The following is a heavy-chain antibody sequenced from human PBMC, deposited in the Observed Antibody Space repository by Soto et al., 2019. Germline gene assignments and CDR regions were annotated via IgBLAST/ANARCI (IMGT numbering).Heavy chain of an antibody. CDR2: IYYTGST. V-gene: IGHV4-39*01. Sequence: XTLSLPCTVSGGSVSSSSYYWGWIREPPGKGLEWIWSIYYTGSTYYNPSLNSRVTISVDTSKNQFSLKLSSLTPADTAAYYCASRWEAGSCPYFDYWGQGTLVTVSS. CDR1: GGSVSSSSYY. D-gene: IGHD1-26*01. J-gene: IGHJ4*02. CDR3: ASRWEAGSCPYFDY.